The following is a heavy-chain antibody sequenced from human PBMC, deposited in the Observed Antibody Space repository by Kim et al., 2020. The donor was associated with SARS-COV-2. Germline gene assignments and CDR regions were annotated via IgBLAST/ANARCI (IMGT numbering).Heavy chain of an antibody. CDR2: IYYSGST. Sequence: SETLSLTCTVSGGSISSGGYYWSWIRQHPGKGLEWIGYIYYSGSTYYNPSLKSRVTISVDTSKNQFSLKLSSVTAADTAVYYCARGVVNGGDYIWGSYRARTKHFDYWGQGTLVTVSS. V-gene: IGHV4-31*03. D-gene: IGHD3-16*02. CDR1: GGSISSGGYY. J-gene: IGHJ4*02. CDR3: ARGVVNGGDYIWGSYRARTKHFDY.